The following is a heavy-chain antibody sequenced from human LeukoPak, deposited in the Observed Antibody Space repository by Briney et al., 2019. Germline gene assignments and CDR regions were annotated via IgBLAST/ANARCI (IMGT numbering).Heavy chain of an antibody. CDR2: IYTSGST. CDR1: GGSISSYY. D-gene: IGHD3-22*01. J-gene: IGHJ4*02. V-gene: IGHV4-4*07. Sequence: SETLSLTCTVSGGSISSYYWSWIRQPAGKGLEWIGRIYTSGSTNYNPSLKSRVTMSVDTSKNQFSLKLSSVTAADTAVYYCARGGDHYDSSGPIDYWGQGTLVIVSS. CDR3: ARGGDHYDSSGPIDY.